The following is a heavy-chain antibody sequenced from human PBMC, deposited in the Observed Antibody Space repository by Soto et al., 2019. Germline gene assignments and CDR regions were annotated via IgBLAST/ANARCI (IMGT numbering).Heavy chain of an antibody. D-gene: IGHD3-16*02. CDR2: INPSGGST. V-gene: IGHV1-46*01. Sequence: ASVEVSCKASGYTFTSYYMYWVRQAPGQGLEWMRIINPSGGSTSYAQKFQGRVTMTRDTSTSTVYMELSSLRSEDTAVYYCARTHMITFGGVIVTRNPRGAFDIWGQGTMVTVSS. CDR3: ARTHMITFGGVIVTRNPRGAFDI. J-gene: IGHJ3*02. CDR1: GYTFTSYY.